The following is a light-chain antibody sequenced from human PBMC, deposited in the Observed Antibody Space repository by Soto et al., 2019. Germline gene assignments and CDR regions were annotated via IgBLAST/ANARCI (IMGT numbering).Light chain of an antibody. CDR2: GAS. CDR3: QQYNNWSFT. J-gene: IGKJ3*01. CDR1: QSVSSN. V-gene: IGKV3-15*01. Sequence: EIVMTQSPATLSVSPGERATLSCRASQSVSSNLAWYQQKPGQAPRLLLYGASTRATGIPARFSGSESGTEFTLTISSLQSEDFAVYYCQQYNNWSFTFGPGNKVDIK.